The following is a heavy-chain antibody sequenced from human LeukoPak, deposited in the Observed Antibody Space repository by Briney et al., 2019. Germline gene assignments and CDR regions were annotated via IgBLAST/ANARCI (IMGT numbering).Heavy chain of an antibody. CDR2: ISGSGGST. J-gene: IGHJ4*02. CDR1: GFTLRSHA. D-gene: IGHD3-16*01. CDR3: AKQMSTVTFTPFDY. V-gene: IGHV3-23*01. Sequence: PRRSLRLSCAASGFTLRSHAMSWVRQAPRKGLEWVSAISGSGGSTDYVDSAKGRFTISRDNSKNTLYLQRNSLRADDTAVYYCAKQMSTVTFTPFDYWGQGTLVTVSS.